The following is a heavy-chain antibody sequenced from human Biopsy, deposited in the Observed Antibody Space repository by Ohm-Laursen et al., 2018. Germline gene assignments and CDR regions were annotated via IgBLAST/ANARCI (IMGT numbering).Heavy chain of an antibody. CDR2: ISGSGVTK. D-gene: IGHD2-15*01. Sequence: SLRLSCAASGFTFGDYYMSWIRQAPGKGLEWLSYISGSGVTKMYADSVKGRFTISRDNSKKTLYLQMNSLRAEDTAIYYCAKDQPDLAVVVAAHWYFDLWGRGTLVTVSS. CDR1: GFTFGDYY. J-gene: IGHJ2*01. CDR3: AKDQPDLAVVVAAHWYFDL. V-gene: IGHV3-11*01.